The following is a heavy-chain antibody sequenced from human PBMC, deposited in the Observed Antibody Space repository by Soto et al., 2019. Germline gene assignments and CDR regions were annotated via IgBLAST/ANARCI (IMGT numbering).Heavy chain of an antibody. Sequence: QVQLVQSGAEVKKPGASVKVSCKASGYTFTSYGISWVRQAPGQGLAWMGWISAYNGNTNYAQKLQGRVTMTTDTSTSTAYMELRSLRSDDTAVYYCARPATYYYDSSGHHRLLGAFDIWGQGTMVTVSS. V-gene: IGHV1-18*01. CDR3: ARPATYYYDSSGHHRLLGAFDI. CDR2: ISAYNGNT. CDR1: GYTFTSYG. J-gene: IGHJ3*02. D-gene: IGHD3-22*01.